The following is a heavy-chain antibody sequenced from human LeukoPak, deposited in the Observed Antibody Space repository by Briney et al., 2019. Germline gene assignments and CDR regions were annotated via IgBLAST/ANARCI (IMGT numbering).Heavy chain of an antibody. CDR1: GGSFSGYY. CDR2: INHSGST. CDR3: ARVMGGGSYPCYFDY. J-gene: IGHJ4*02. Sequence: PSETLSLTCAVYGGSFSGYYWSWIRQPPGKGLEWIGEINHSGSTNYNPSLKSRVTISVDTSKNQFSLKLSSVTAADTAVYYCARVMGGGSYPCYFDYWGQGTLVTVSS. V-gene: IGHV4-34*01. D-gene: IGHD1-26*01.